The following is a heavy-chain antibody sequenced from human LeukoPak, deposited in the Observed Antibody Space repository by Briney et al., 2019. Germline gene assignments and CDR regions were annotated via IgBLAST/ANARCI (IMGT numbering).Heavy chain of an antibody. V-gene: IGHV5-51*01. D-gene: IGHD3-16*01. CDR2: IYPGASDT. J-gene: IGHJ5*02. CDR3: ARRGDEWFDP. CDR1: GYSFTTYW. Sequence: GESLKISCKGSGYSFTTYWIAWVRQMPGKGLEWMGIIYPGASDTRYSPSFQGQVTISADKSINTAYLQWSSLKASDTAMYYCARRGDEWFDPWGQGTLVTVSS.